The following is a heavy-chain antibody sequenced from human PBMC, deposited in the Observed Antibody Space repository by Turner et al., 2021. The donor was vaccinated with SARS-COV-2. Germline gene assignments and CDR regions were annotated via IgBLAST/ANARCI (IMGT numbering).Heavy chain of an antibody. Sequence: EVQMLESGGGLVQPGGLLILFCAPSCIAFSSYAMSWVRHVPGKGLDWVSAISGIGGSTYYADSVKGRFTISRDNSKNTLYLQMNSLRAEDTAVYYCAKADRVMIVVVITLFDYWGQGTLVTVSS. CDR3: AKADRVMIVVVITLFDY. CDR1: CIAFSSYA. V-gene: IGHV3-23*01. CDR2: ISGIGGST. D-gene: IGHD3-22*01. J-gene: IGHJ4*02.